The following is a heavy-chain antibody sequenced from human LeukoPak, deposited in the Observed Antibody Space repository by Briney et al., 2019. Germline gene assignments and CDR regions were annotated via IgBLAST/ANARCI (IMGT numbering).Heavy chain of an antibody. CDR1: GGSISSDF. Sequence: SETLSLTCTVSGGSISSDFWSWIRQSPGRGLEWIGYISYSGITSYNPSLKSRVTISVDTSKNQFALRLRSVTAADTAVYFCAGDIAAVNIPGSRFDPWGQGTLVTVSS. D-gene: IGHD6-13*01. V-gene: IGHV4-59*08. J-gene: IGHJ5*02. CDR2: ISYSGIT. CDR3: AGDIAAVNIPGSRFDP.